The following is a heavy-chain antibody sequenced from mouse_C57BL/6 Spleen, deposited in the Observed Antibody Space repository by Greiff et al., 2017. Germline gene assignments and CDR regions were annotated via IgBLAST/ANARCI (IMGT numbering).Heavy chain of an antibody. J-gene: IGHJ4*01. CDR1: GFSLPSYG. D-gene: IGHD1-1*01. Sequence: VKLVESGPGLVQPSQSLSITCTVSGFSLPSYGVHWVRQSPGKGLEWLGVIWRGGSTDYTAAFMSRLSITKDNSKGQVFFKMNSLQADDTAIYYCAKNAYGSSYDDAMDYWGQGTSGTVSS. CDR2: IWRGGST. CDR3: AKNAYGSSYDDAMDY. V-gene: IGHV2-5*01.